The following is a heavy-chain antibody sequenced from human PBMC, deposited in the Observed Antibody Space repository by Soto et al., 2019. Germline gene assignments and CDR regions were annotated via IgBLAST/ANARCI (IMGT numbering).Heavy chain of an antibody. J-gene: IGHJ4*02. D-gene: IGHD2-8*01. V-gene: IGHV3-74*01. CDR3: ARVMANLPWYFDY. Sequence: PGGSLRLSCAASGYTFSSYWMHWVRQAPGKGLLCVSRVNGDGSSTSYADPVKGRFTISRDNAKNTVHLQMDSLRAEDTAVYYCARVMANLPWYFDYWGQGTLVTVYS. CDR2: VNGDGSST. CDR1: GYTFSSYW.